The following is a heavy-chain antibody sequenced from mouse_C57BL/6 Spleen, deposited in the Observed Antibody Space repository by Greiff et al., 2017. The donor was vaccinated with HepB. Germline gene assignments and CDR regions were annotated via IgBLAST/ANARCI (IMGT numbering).Heavy chain of an antibody. CDR3: ATYYSNYEGYFDV. V-gene: IGHV5-17*01. CDR1: GFTFSDYG. D-gene: IGHD2-5*01. Sequence: EVKVVESGGGLVKPGGSLKLSCAASGFTFSDYGMHWVRQAPEKGLEWVAYISSGSSTIYYADTVKGRFTISRDNAKNTLFLQMTSLRSEDTAMYYCATYYSNYEGYFDVWGTGTTVTVSS. J-gene: IGHJ1*03. CDR2: ISSGSSTI.